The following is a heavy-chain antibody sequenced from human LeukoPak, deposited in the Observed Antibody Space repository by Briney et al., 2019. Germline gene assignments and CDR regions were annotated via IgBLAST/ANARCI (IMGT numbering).Heavy chain of an antibody. CDR2: ISYDGSNK. Sequence: GGSLRLSCAASGFTFSSYAMHWVRQAPGKGLEWVAVISYDGSNKYYADSVKGRFTISRDNSKNTLHLQMNSLRAEDTAVYYCARDPGDGDYVHYYYYYYMDVWGKGTTVTVSS. CDR1: GFTFSSYA. J-gene: IGHJ6*03. D-gene: IGHD4-17*01. CDR3: ARDPGDGDYVHYYYYYYMDV. V-gene: IGHV3-30*04.